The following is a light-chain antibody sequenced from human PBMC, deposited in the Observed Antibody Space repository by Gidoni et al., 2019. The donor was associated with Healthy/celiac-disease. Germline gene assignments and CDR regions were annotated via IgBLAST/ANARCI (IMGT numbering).Light chain of an antibody. CDR2: DAS. V-gene: IGKV1-33*01. J-gene: IGKJ2*01. CDR3: QQYDNLLYT. Sequence: DIHVTPSPSSLSASVGDRVTITCQASQDISNYLNWYQQKPGKAPKLLIYDASKLETGVPSRFSGSGSGTDFTFTISSLQPEDIATYYWQQYDNLLYTFGQGTKLEIK. CDR1: QDISNY.